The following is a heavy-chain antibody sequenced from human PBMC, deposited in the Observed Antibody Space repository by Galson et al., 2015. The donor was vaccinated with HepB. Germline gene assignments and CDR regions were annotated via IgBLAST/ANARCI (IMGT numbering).Heavy chain of an antibody. Sequence: QVQLQESGPGLVKPSETLSLTCTVSGGSISSYYWSWIRPPPGKGLEWIGYIYYSGSTNYNPSLKSRVTIPVDTSKNQFSLKLSSVTAADTAVYYCARVPPYYYDSSGYWDAFDIWGQGTMVTVSS. CDR3: ARVPPYYYDSSGYWDAFDI. D-gene: IGHD3-22*01. J-gene: IGHJ3*02. CDR2: IYYSGST. CDR1: GGSISSYY. V-gene: IGHV4-59*12.